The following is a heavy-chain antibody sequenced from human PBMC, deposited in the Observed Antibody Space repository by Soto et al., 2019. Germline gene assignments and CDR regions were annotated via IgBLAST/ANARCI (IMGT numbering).Heavy chain of an antibody. CDR1: GFTFSSYA. V-gene: IGHV3-30-3*01. Sequence: GGSLRLSGAACGFTFSSYAIHWVRQAPGKGLEWVAVISYDGSNKYYADSVKGRFTISRDNSKNTLYLQMNSLRAEDTAVYYCARVTYVVVVADTHLDYSCEVTLVTFCS. J-gene: IGHJ4*02. CDR3: ARVTYVVVVADTHLDY. CDR2: ISYDGSNK. D-gene: IGHD2-15*01.